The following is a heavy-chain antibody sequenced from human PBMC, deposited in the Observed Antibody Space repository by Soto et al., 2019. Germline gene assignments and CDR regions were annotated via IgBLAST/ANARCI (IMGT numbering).Heavy chain of an antibody. J-gene: IGHJ6*03. CDR3: ARGDCVGGPCYSLAGSFYSYMDV. Sequence: EVQLVESGGGLVQPGGSLRLSCAASGFTFSNYWMYWVRQAPGKGLVWVSRINSDGSVSSYADSVKGRLTISRDNVKNTLYLQMDSLRAEDTAVYSCARGDCVGGPCYSLAGSFYSYMDVWGKGTTVNVFS. D-gene: IGHD2-15*01. V-gene: IGHV3-74*01. CDR1: GFTFSNYW. CDR2: INSDGSVS.